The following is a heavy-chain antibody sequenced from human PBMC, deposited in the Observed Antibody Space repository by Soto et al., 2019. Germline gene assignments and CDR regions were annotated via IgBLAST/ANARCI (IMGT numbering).Heavy chain of an antibody. CDR3: ARDEGRGYCSGWCYYYGMDV. CDR1: GFTFSSYS. D-gene: IGHD6-19*01. J-gene: IGHJ6*02. Sequence: GGSLRLSCAASGFTFSSYSMNWVRQAPGKGLEWVSSISSSSSYIYYADSVKGRFTISRDNAKNSLYLQMNSLRAEDTAVYYCARDEGRGYCSGWCYYYGMDVWGQGTTVTVSS. V-gene: IGHV3-21*01. CDR2: ISSSSSYI.